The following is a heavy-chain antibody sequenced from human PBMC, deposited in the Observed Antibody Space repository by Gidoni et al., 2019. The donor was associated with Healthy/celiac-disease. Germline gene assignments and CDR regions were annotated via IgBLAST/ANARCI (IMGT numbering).Heavy chain of an antibody. Sequence: QVQLVQSGAEVKKPGASVKVSCKASGYTFPSYYLHWVRQAPGQGLEWMGIINPSGGSTSYAQKFQSRVTMTRDTSTSTVYMELSSLRSEDTAVYYCAREGGYCTNGVCPYFDYWGQGTLVTVSS. CDR2: INPSGGST. CDR3: AREGGYCTNGVCPYFDY. V-gene: IGHV1-46*03. CDR1: GYTFPSYY. D-gene: IGHD2-8*01. J-gene: IGHJ4*02.